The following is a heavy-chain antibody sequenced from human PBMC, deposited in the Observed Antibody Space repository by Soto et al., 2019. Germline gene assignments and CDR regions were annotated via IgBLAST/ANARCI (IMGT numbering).Heavy chain of an antibody. CDR3: TRGYGARSYFSDH. CDR1: GFDVSSNY. V-gene: IGHV3-53*01. D-gene: IGHD3-10*01. CDR2: SYSGGNT. J-gene: IGHJ5*02. Sequence: EVQLLESGGGLIQPGGSLRLSCAASGFDVSSNYMTWVRQAPGKGLEWVSASYSGGNTYYADSVKGRFTSSRDNFQNTLYLQMNSLTAEDTAVYYCTRGYGARSYFSDHWGQGTLVTVSS.